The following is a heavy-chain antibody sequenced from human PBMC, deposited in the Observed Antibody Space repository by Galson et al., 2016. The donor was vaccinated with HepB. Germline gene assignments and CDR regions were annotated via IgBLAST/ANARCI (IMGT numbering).Heavy chain of an antibody. CDR2: IKPSGNTI. CDR1: GFTFSSYE. Sequence: SLRLSCAASGFTFSSYEMLWVRQAPGKGLEWLSYIKPSGNTIYYADSVKGRFTISRDNAEDSLYLQMNSLKVEDTAVYYCARGGFCGVNCHSTLLDSRGQGSLVTVSS. D-gene: IGHD4-23*01. CDR3: ARGGFCGVNCHSTLLDS. J-gene: IGHJ5*01. V-gene: IGHV3-48*03.